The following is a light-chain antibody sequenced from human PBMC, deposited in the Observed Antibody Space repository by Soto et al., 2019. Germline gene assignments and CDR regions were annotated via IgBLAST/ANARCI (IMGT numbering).Light chain of an antibody. V-gene: IGKV1-17*03. J-gene: IGKJ4*01. Sequence: DIQMTPSPSAISASVLYIVNITFRASQDISNYLAWFQQKPGKVPKRLIYGASSLQSGVPSRFSGSGSGTEFTLTISSLQPEDFATYYCLKHDSHPLNFGGGTKVDIK. CDR2: GAS. CDR3: LKHDSHPLN. CDR1: QDISNY.